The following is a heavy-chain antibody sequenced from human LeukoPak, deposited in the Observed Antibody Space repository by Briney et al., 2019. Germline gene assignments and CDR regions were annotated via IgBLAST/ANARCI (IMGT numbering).Heavy chain of an antibody. CDR3: ARVGFTSSWSNFDY. J-gene: IGHJ4*02. D-gene: IGHD6-13*01. V-gene: IGHV1-2*06. CDR2: INPNGGDT. Sequence: GASVTLSCTASGYTFSAYFIHWVRHAPGQGLEWMGRINPNGGDTNYAQKFQGRGTMTGDTSISTGYMELSSLRSDDTAMYYCARVGFTSSWSNFDYWGQGTLVTVSS. CDR1: GYTFSAYF.